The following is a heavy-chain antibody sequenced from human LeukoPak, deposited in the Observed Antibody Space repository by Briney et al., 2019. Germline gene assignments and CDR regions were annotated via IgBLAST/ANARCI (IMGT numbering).Heavy chain of an antibody. CDR3: AREASDIVATIPYFDY. Sequence: ASVKVSCKASGYTFTRYGISWVRQAPGQGLEWMGWISAYNGNTNYAQKLQSRVTMTTDTSTSTAYMELRSLRSDDTAVYYCAREASDIVATIPYFDYWGQGTLVIVSS. J-gene: IGHJ4*02. D-gene: IGHD5-12*01. CDR1: GYTFTRYG. V-gene: IGHV1-18*01. CDR2: ISAYNGNT.